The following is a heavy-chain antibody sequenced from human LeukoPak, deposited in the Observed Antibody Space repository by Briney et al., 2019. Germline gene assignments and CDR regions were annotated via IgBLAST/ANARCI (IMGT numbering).Heavy chain of an antibody. V-gene: IGHV3-23*01. CDR2: IGGVSESF. CDR3: ARDSRWLLDY. CDR1: GFIFSNYA. J-gene: IGHJ4*02. Sequence: PGGSLRLSCAASGFIFSNYAMTWVRQAPGKGLEWVSIIGGVSESFYYADSVKGRFTVSRDDTKNALYLQMNNLRADDTAVYFCARDSRWLLDYWGQGTLITVSS. D-gene: IGHD6-19*01.